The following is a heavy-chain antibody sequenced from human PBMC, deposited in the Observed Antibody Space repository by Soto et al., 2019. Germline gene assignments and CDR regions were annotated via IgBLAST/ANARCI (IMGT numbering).Heavy chain of an antibody. Sequence: PGESLRHSCATSGFTFTAHAMSLFRQAPGKGLEWVSGISGSGGSTYYADSVKGRFTISRDNSKNTLYLQMNSLRAEDTAVYYCAKRYCISISCQYYYYYYMHVWGKGTTLTVSS. D-gene: IGHD2-2*01. CDR3: AKRYCISISCQYYYYYYMHV. J-gene: IGHJ6*03. CDR2: ISGSGGST. V-gene: IGHV3-23*01. CDR1: GFTFTAHA.